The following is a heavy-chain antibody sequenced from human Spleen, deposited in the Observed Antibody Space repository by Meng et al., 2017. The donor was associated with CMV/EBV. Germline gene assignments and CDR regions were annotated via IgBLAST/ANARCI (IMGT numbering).Heavy chain of an antibody. D-gene: IGHD3-22*01. Sequence: AHLTGSVPALVTPSHTRSLTCTVSGGSLSSGTYYWGWIRQLPGKGLEWIAYIHYSGSTYYSPSLKSRVTISVDTSRNQLSLKLSSMTAADTAVYYCARYVFDSSSLYSNWFDPWGQGTLVTVSS. J-gene: IGHJ5*02. CDR3: ARYVFDSSSLYSNWFDP. V-gene: IGHV4-31*03. CDR1: GGSLSSGTYY. CDR2: IHYSGST.